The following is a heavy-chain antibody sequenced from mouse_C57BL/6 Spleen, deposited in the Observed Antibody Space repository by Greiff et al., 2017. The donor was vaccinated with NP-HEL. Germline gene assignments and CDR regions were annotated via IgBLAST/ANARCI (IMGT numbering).Heavy chain of an antibody. Sequence: EVMLVESGGGLVKPGGSLKLSCAASGFTFSSYAMSWVRQTPGKRLEWVATISDGGSYNYYPDNVKGRFTISRDNAKNNQYLQMSHLKSEDTAMYYCASYYGSSFDYWGQGTTLTVSS. V-gene: IGHV5-4*03. CDR3: ASYYGSSFDY. CDR1: GFTFSSYA. CDR2: ISDGGSYN. D-gene: IGHD1-1*01. J-gene: IGHJ2*01.